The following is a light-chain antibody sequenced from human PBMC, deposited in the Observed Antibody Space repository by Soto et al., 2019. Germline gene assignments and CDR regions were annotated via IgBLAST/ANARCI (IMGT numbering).Light chain of an antibody. CDR1: QSVSSY. CDR2: DAS. CDR3: QQRSNWPPLT. V-gene: IGKV3-11*01. J-gene: IGKJ4*01. Sequence: EIVLTQSPATLSSSPGERATLSCRASQSVSSYMAWYQQKPGQAPRLLIYDASNRATGIPARFSGSGSGTDFTLTISSLEPEDFAVYYCQQRSNWPPLTFGGGTKVEI.